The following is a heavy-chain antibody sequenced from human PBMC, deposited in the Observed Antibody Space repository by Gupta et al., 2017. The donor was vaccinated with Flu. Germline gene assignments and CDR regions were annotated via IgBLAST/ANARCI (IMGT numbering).Heavy chain of an antibody. CDR3: AFFNSLSVAGNPHFEDS. D-gene: IGHD6-19*01. J-gene: IGHJ4*02. CDR2: IIPIFRTA. Sequence: QVQLVQSGAEVKKPGSSVKVSCKASGGPISSYAIIWVRQAPGQGLEWMGGIIPIFRTANYAQKFQGRVTISADGSASAAYMSLSSLRSGDTAVYYCAFFNSLSVAGNPHFEDSWGQGTLVTVSS. V-gene: IGHV1-69*01. CDR1: GGPISSYA.